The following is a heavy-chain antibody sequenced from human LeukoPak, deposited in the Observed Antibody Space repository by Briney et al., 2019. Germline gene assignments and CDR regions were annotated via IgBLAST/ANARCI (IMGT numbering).Heavy chain of an antibody. V-gene: IGHV4-34*01. J-gene: IGHJ4*02. CDR2: INHSGST. Sequence: SETLSLTCAVYGGSFSGYYWSWIRQPPGKGLDWIGEINHSGSTNYNPSLKSRVTISVDTSKNQFSLKLSSVTAADTAVYYCARKADSSGYYYYFDDWGQGTLVTVSS. D-gene: IGHD3-22*01. CDR3: ARKADSSGYYYYFDD. CDR1: GGSFSGYY.